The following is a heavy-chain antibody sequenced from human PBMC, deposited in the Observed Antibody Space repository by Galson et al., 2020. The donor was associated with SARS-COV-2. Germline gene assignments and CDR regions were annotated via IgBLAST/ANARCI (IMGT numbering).Heavy chain of an antibody. CDR1: GYRFTGYY. CDR3: ARGLSGDWPYYDFYGLDV. J-gene: IGHJ6*02. Sequence: ASVKVSCKASGYRFTGYYLYWLRQTPGQGLECIGLVNPSTRGASYAQYFQDRVRIDSDMSITTAQLELRRLRSAVTAVYYCARGLSGDWPYYDFYGLDVWGQGTTVTVSS. V-gene: IGHV1-2*02. D-gene: IGHD2-21*02. CDR2: VNPSTRGA.